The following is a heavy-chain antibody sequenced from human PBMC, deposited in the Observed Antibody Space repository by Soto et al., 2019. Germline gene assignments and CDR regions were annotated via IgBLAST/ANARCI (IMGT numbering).Heavy chain of an antibody. CDR2: ISGSGGST. CDR1: GFTFSSYA. Sequence: GGSLRLSCAASGFTFSSYAMSWVRQAPGKGLEWVSAISGSGGSTYYADSVKGRFTISRDNSKNTLYLQMNSLRAEDTAVYYRAPHKRYYYGMDVWGQGTTVTVSS. CDR3: APHKRYYYGMDV. V-gene: IGHV3-23*01. J-gene: IGHJ6*02.